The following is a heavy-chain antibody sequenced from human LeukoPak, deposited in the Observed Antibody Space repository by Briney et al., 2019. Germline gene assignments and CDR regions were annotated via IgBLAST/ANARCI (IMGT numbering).Heavy chain of an antibody. CDR3: ARAFRSGYNLVGWFDP. CDR2: IYYSGST. CDR1: GGSISGYY. V-gene: IGHV4-59*01. D-gene: IGHD3-22*01. Sequence: PSETLSLTCTVSGGSISGYYWSWIRQPPGKGLEWIGYIYYSGSTNYNPSLKSRVTVSVETSKNQFSLKLSSVTAADTAVYYCARAFRSGYNLVGWFDPWGQGTLVTVSS. J-gene: IGHJ5*02.